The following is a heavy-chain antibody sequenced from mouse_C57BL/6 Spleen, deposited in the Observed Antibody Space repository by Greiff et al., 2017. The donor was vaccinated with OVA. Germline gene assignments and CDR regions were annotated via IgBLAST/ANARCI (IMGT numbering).Heavy chain of an antibody. V-gene: IGHV1-61*01. CDR2: IYPSDSET. D-gene: IGHD1-1*01. CDR3: ARDLLRDGYAMDY. Sequence: QVQLQQPGAELVRPGSSVKLSCKASGYTFTSYWMDWVKQRPGQGLEWIGNIYPSDSETHYNQKFKDKATLTVDKSSSTAYMQLSSLTSEDSAVYYCARDLLRDGYAMDYWGQGTSVTVSS. J-gene: IGHJ4*01. CDR1: GYTFTSYW.